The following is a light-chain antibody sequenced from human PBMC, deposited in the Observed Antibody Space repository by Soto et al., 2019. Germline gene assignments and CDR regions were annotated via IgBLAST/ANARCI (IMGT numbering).Light chain of an antibody. V-gene: IGKV1-13*02. J-gene: IGKJ4*01. Sequence: IQLTQSPSSLSASVGDRVTITCRASLGISNTLTWYQQKPGKPPKLLIYDASSLESGVPSRFSGSGSGTDFTLTISSLQPEDFATYYCQQFNSYPLTFGGGTEVDIK. CDR3: QQFNSYPLT. CDR1: LGISNT. CDR2: DAS.